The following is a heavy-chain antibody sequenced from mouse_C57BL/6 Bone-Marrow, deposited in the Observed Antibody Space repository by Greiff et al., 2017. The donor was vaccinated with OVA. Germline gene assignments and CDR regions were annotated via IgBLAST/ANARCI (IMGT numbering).Heavy chain of an antibody. CDR3: YEDSAVYYCARDSSGYAMDY. V-gene: IGHV1-87*01. D-gene: IGHD3-2*02. Sequence: VKLQQSGPELVRPWASVKISCPASYTFFSRVHFAFRDTNYWKQWVKLGSGQGLEWIGAIYPGNGDTSYNQKFKGKATLTADKSSSTAYMQLSSPTYEDSAVYYCARDSSGYAMDYWGQGTSVTVSS. CDR1: YTFFSRVH. CDR2: GQGLEWIG. J-gene: IGHJ4*01.